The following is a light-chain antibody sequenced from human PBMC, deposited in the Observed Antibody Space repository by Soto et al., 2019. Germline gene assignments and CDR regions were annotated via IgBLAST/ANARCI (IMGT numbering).Light chain of an antibody. V-gene: IGKV3-15*01. CDR1: QSVITN. Sequence: EIGMKLSPATVSVSPRERATLSCRASQSVITNLAWYQQKSGQAPRLLIYAASTRATDIPDRFSASGSGTDFTLTISSLEPEDFAVYYCQQRVTFGPGTKVDI. CDR2: AAS. J-gene: IGKJ3*01. CDR3: QQRVT.